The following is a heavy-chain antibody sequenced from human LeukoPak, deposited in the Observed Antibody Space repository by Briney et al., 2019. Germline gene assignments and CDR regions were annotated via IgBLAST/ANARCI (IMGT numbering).Heavy chain of an antibody. V-gene: IGHV3-33*06. J-gene: IGHJ5*02. Sequence: GGSLRLSCAASGFTFSSYGMHWVRQAPGKGLEWVAVIWYDGSNKYYADSVKGRFTISRDNSKNTVYLQMNSLRADDTAVYYCAKEEGYMNWFDPWGRGTLVTVSS. D-gene: IGHD1-1*01. CDR1: GFTFSSYG. CDR2: IWYDGSNK. CDR3: AKEEGYMNWFDP.